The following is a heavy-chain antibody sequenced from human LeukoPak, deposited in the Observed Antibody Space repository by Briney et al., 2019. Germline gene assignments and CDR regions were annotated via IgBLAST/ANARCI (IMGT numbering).Heavy chain of an antibody. J-gene: IGHJ4*02. CDR3: AGGSSTSSYYFDH. CDR1: GLTFNRYS. CDR2: ICSSSGCI. D-gene: IGHD6-13*01. V-gene: IGHV3-21*01. Sequence: PGGSLRLSCVASGLTFNRYSMNWVRQAPGKGLEWVSSICSSSGCIYYADSVRGRFTVSRDNAKNSVFLQMNNLRAEDAAVYYCAGGSSTSSYYFDHWGQGILGTVSS.